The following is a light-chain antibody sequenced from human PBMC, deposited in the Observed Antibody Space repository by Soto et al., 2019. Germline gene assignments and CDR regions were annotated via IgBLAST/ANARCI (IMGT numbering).Light chain of an antibody. CDR2: DVN. CDR3: SSFTSSTTLV. J-gene: IGLJ1*01. V-gene: IGLV2-14*03. Sequence: QSALTQPASVSGSPGQSITISCTGTSSDVGGYNSVSWYQQHPGKAPKAMIYDVNNRPSGVSNRFSGSKSGNTASLTISGLQAEDEADYYCSSFTSSTTLVFGTGTKVTVL. CDR1: SSDVGGYNS.